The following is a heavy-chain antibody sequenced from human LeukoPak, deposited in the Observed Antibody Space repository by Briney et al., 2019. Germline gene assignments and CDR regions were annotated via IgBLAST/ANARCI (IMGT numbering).Heavy chain of an antibody. CDR3: ARLPPGIAVAGTADY. Sequence: HGESLKISCKGSGYSFTSYWIGWVRPMPGKGLEWMGIIYPGDSDTRYSPSFQGQVTISADKSISTAYLQWSSLKASDTAMYYCARLPPGIAVAGTADYWGQGTLVTVSS. CDR1: GYSFTSYW. D-gene: IGHD6-19*01. CDR2: IYPGDSDT. J-gene: IGHJ4*02. V-gene: IGHV5-51*01.